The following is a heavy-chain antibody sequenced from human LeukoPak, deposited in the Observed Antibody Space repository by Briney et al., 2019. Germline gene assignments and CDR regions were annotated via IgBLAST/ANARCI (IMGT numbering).Heavy chain of an antibody. CDR2: ISRNSDNI. V-gene: IGHV3-9*01. Sequence: GGSLRLSCAASGFTFEDYAMHWVRQAPGKGLEWVSGISRNSDNIAYADSAKGRFTVSRDNAKNSLYLQMNSLRAEDTAVYYCARDLNWETYWGQGTLVSVSS. CDR3: ARDLNWETY. CDR1: GFTFEDYA. J-gene: IGHJ4*02. D-gene: IGHD7-27*01.